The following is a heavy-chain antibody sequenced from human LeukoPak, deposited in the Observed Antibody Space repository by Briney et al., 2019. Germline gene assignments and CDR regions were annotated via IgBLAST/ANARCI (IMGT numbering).Heavy chain of an antibody. CDR2: ISHDGGIK. CDR3: AKVRSGYYYDY. CDR1: GFTLTSYG. J-gene: IGHJ4*02. Sequence: GGSLRLSCVASGFTLTSYGMHWVRQAPGKGLEWVAVISHDGGIKSYADSVGGRFTISRVTSKNRVYLQMDSLRAEDTAVYYCAKVRSGYYYDYWGRGTVVTVSP. D-gene: IGHD3-22*01. V-gene: IGHV3-30*13.